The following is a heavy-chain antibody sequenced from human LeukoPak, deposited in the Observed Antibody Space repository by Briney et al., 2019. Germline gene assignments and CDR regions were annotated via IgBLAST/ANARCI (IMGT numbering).Heavy chain of an antibody. CDR2: INYSGTT. D-gene: IGHD2-2*01. CDR3: ARLPIVVVPSTSFDF. V-gene: IGHV4-39*01. CDR1: GGSISSSSYY. J-gene: IGHJ3*01. Sequence: NPSETLSLTCTVSGGSISSSSYYWGWIRQPPGKGLEWIGSINYSGTTYYNPSLKSRVPISVDTSKNQFSLKLSSVTAADTAVYYCARLPIVVVPSTSFDFWGQGTMVTVSS.